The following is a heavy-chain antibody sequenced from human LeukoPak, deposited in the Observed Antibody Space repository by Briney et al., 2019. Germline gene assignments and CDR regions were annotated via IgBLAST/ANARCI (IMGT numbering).Heavy chain of an antibody. Sequence: GGSLRLSCAASGFTFSSYSMSWVRQAPGKGLEWVSAICGSGGNTYYPDSVKGRFTTSRDNSKNTLYLQMNSLRADDTAVYYYSLPRWELHIGGQGNLVSVSS. D-gene: IGHD1-26*01. J-gene: IGHJ4*02. CDR2: ICGSGGNT. CDR3: SLPRWELHI. V-gene: IGHV3-23*01. CDR1: GFTFSSYS.